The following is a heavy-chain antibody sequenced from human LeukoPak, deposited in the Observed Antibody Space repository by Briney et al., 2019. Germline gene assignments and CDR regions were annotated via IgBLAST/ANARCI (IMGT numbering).Heavy chain of an antibody. J-gene: IGHJ5*02. Sequence: PGGSLRLSCAASGFTFSSYSMNWVRQAPGKGLEWVSSISSSSSYIYYADSVKGRFTISRDNAKNSLYLQMNSLRAEDTAVYYCAREGDTSSVGWLDPWGQGTLVTVSS. CDR2: ISSSSSYI. V-gene: IGHV3-21*01. CDR3: AREGDTSSVGWLDP. CDR1: GFTFSSYS. D-gene: IGHD6-13*01.